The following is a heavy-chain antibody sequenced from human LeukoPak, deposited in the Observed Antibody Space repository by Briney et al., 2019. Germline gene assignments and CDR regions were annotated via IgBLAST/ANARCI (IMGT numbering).Heavy chain of an antibody. CDR1: GYTFTSYD. Sequence: GASVKVSCKASGYTFTSYDINWVRQATGQGLEWMGWMNPNSGNTGYAQKFQGRVTMTRNTSISTAYMELSSLRSEDTAVYYCARTYSSSWYRISRPSFDYWGQGTLVTVSS. D-gene: IGHD6-13*01. CDR2: MNPNSGNT. CDR3: ARTYSSSWYRISRPSFDY. V-gene: IGHV1-8*01. J-gene: IGHJ4*02.